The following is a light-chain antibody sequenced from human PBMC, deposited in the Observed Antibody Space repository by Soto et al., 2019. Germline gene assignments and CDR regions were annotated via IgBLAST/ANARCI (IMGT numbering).Light chain of an antibody. CDR3: QQGDSSRWT. V-gene: IGKV1-39*01. CDR2: ATS. Sequence: DIQMTQSPSSLSASVGDRVTITCRASQNIRSYSNWYQQKPGKAPQLLIYATSSLQTGVPSRFSASGSGTDFSLVISDLQPEDSAPYYCQQGDSSRWTSGRGTKVEI. J-gene: IGKJ1*01. CDR1: QNIRSY.